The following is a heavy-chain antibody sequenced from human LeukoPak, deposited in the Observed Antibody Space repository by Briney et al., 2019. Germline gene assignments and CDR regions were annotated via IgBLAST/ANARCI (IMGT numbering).Heavy chain of an antibody. CDR3: ARAGSYCSSTSCRKYFQH. V-gene: IGHV1-2*02. D-gene: IGHD2-2*01. Sequence: GASVKVSCKASGYSFTGYYMHWVRQAPGQGLEWMGWMNPHSGGTNSAQKFEGRAIMTRDTSISTAYMELSRLRSDDTAVYYCARAGSYCSSTSCRKYFQHWGQGTLVTVSS. CDR2: MNPHSGGT. J-gene: IGHJ1*01. CDR1: GYSFTGYY.